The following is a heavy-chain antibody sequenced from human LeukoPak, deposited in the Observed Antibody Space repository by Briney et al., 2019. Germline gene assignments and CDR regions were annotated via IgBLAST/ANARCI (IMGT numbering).Heavy chain of an antibody. V-gene: IGHV3-33*01. CDR3: ARDGEDDSSGHYKPYDY. D-gene: IGHD3-22*01. J-gene: IGHJ4*02. CDR1: GFTFGSYG. Sequence: GGSLRLSCVASGFTFGSYGMHWVRQAPGKGPEWVAAIWYDGGNKYYADYVKGRFTISRDNSKNTMYLHMNSLRAEDTAVYYRARDGEDDSSGHYKPYDYWGQGTLVTVSS. CDR2: IWYDGGNK.